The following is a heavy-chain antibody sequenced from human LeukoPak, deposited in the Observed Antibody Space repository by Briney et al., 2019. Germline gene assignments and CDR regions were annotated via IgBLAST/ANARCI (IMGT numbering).Heavy chain of an antibody. CDR1: GFTFSSYS. J-gene: IGHJ4*02. Sequence: GGSLRLSCAASGFTFSSYSMNWVRQAPGKGLEWVSSISSSSSYIYYADSVKGRFTISRDNAKNSLYLQMNSLRAEDTAVYYCARGRVGATRLWDYWGQGTLVTVSS. CDR2: ISSSSSYI. D-gene: IGHD1-26*01. V-gene: IGHV3-21*04. CDR3: ARGRVGATRLWDY.